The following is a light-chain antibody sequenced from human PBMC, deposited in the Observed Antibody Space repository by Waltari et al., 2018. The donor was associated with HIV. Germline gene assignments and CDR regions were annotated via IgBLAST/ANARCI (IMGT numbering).Light chain of an antibody. Sequence: EMVLPQSPGTLSLSPGERAPLAGRASQSVSSKFLAWYQQKPGQTPRLLIYGASSRATGIPERFSGSGSGTDFTLTISRLEPEDFAVYYCQQYGNPPFAFGPGTKVDIK. V-gene: IGKV3-20*01. CDR2: GAS. CDR3: QQYGNPPFA. J-gene: IGKJ3*01. CDR1: QSVSSKF.